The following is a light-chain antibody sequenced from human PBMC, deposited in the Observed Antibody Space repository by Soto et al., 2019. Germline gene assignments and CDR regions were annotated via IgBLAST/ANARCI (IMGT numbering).Light chain of an antibody. J-gene: IGKJ1*01. CDR1: QSVSSSY. CDR2: GAS. Sequence: EIVLTQSPGTLSLSPGERATVSCRASQSVSSSYLAGYQQKPGQAPRLLIYGASSRATGIQDRFSGSGSGSDLTITISRQEPKDFAVYDCQQYGGLPLTFGQGTKVEVK. V-gene: IGKV3-20*01. CDR3: QQYGGLPLT.